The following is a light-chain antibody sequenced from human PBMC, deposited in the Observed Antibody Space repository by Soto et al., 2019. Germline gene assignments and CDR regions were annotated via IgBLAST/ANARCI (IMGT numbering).Light chain of an antibody. J-gene: IGLJ2*01. CDR2: LNSDGSH. CDR3: QTWDTGIVV. V-gene: IGLV4-69*01. Sequence: QAVVTQSPSASASLGASVKLTCSLSSGHSTYAIAWHQQQSEKGPRYLMKLNSDGSHSKGDGIPDRFSGSSSGAERYLTISGLQSEDEADYYCQTWDTGIVVFGGGTKLTVL. CDR1: SGHSTYA.